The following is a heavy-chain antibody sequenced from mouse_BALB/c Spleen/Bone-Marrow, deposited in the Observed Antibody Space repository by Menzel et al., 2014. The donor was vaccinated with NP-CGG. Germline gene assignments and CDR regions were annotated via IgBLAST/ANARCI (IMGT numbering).Heavy chain of an antibody. CDR2: IRNKAKGYTT. Sequence: EVQLVESGGGLVQPGGSLRLSCETSGFTFTDYYMSRVRQPPGKALEWLGFIRNKAKGYTTDYSASVKGRFTISRDNSQSISYLQMNTLRAEDSATYYCARDENVGIYWYFDVWGAGTTVTVSS. CDR3: ARDENVGIYWYFDV. CDR1: GFTFTDYY. J-gene: IGHJ1*01. V-gene: IGHV7-3*02.